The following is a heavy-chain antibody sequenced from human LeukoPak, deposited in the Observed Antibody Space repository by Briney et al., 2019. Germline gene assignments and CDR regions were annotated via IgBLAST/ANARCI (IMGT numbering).Heavy chain of an antibody. J-gene: IGHJ5*02. CDR1: GGSISSNY. D-gene: IGHD3-16*02. Sequence: SETLSLTCNVSGGSISSNYCSWVRQPPGKGLEWLGYIYYSGSTNYNPSLKSGGTISVDKSKNQFSLKLSSVTAADTAVYYCARDHMITFGGVIRNWFDPWGQGTLVTVSS. CDR3: ARDHMITFGGVIRNWFDP. CDR2: IYYSGST. V-gene: IGHV4-59*01.